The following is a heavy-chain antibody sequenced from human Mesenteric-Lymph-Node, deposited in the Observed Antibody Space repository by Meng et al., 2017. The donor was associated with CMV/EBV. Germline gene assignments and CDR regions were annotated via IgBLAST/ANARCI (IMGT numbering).Heavy chain of an antibody. CDR1: GFAFSTFF. Sequence: GGSLRLSCGASGFAFSTFFMSWVRQAPGKGLEWVANIKQDGSEKYYVDSVKGRFTISRDNSENTLYLQMNSLRPEDTAVYYCANLHGGILGVTKYYYGMDVWGQGTTVTVSS. D-gene: IGHD3-3*01. V-gene: IGHV3-7*01. CDR3: ANLHGGILGVTKYYYGMDV. J-gene: IGHJ6*02. CDR2: IKQDGSEK.